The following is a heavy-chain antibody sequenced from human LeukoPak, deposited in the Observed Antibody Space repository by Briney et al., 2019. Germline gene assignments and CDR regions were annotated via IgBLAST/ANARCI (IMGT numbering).Heavy chain of an antibody. V-gene: IGHV3-7*03. CDR3: ARGSGWLDY. Sequence: GGSLRLSCAASGFSFSTHSLTWVRQAPGKGLQWVATINHDGSEKDYVDSVKGRFTISRDNAENTLYLQLNSLRAEDTAIYYCARGSGWLDYWGQGTLVTVSS. CDR2: INHDGSEK. J-gene: IGHJ4*02. CDR1: GFSFSTHS. D-gene: IGHD6-19*01.